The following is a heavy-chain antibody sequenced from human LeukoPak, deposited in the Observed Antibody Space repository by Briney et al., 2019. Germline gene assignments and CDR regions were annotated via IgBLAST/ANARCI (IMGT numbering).Heavy chain of an antibody. CDR1: GFTFSSYA. CDR3: ANGLQGYCSSTSCSNFDY. CDR2: ISGSGGST. J-gene: IGHJ4*02. D-gene: IGHD2-2*01. Sequence: GGSLRLSCAASGFTFSSYAMSWARQAPGKGLEWVSAISGSGGSTYDADSVKGRFTISRDNSKNTLYLQMNSLRAEDTAVYYCANGLQGYCSSTSCSNFDYWGQGTLVTVSS. V-gene: IGHV3-23*01.